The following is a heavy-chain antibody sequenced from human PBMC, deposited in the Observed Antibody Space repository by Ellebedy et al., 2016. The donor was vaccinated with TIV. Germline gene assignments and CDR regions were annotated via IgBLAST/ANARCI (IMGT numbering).Heavy chain of an antibody. CDR2: ISYDGSNK. D-gene: IGHD6-19*01. CDR1: GFTFSSYG. V-gene: IGHV3-30*18. Sequence: GESLKISCAASGFTFSSYGMHWVRQAPGKGLEWVAVISYDGSNKYYADSVKGRFTISRDNSKNTLYLQMNSLRAEDTAVYYCAKDHYSSGWYLDYWGQGTLVTVSS. CDR3: AKDHYSSGWYLDY. J-gene: IGHJ4*02.